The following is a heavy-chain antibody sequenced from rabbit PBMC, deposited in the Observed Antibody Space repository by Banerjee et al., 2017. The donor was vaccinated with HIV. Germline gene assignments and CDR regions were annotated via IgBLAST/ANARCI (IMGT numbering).Heavy chain of an antibody. V-gene: IGHV1S40*01. CDR2: IYTNSGST. J-gene: IGHJ4*01. Sequence: QSLEESGGDLVKPGASLTLTCTASGFSFSSNYYMCWVRQAPGKGLEWIACIYTNSGSTYYASWAKGRFTISKASSTTVTLQMTSLTAADTATYFCARDRYVGYAGYGWDLWGQGTLVTVS. CDR1: GFSFSSNYY. D-gene: IGHD7-1*01. CDR3: ARDRYVGYAGYGWDL.